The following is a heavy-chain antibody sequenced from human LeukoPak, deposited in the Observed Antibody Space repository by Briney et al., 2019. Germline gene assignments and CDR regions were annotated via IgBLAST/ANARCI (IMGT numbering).Heavy chain of an antibody. CDR2: ISAYNGNT. CDR3: ARVGIGREQGSQYYYGMDV. V-gene: IGHV1-18*01. Sequence: GASVKVSCKASGYTFTSYGISWVRQAPGQGLDWMGSISAYNGNTNYAQKLQGRVTMTTDTSTSTAYMELRSLRSDATAVYYCARVGIGREQGSQYYYGMDVWGQGTTVTVSS. CDR1: GYTFTSYG. J-gene: IGHJ6*02. D-gene: IGHD1-26*01.